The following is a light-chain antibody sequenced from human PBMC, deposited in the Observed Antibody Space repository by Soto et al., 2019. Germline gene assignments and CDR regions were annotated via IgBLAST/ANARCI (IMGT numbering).Light chain of an antibody. CDR3: QQYGSSPPWT. Sequence: DIQVTQSPSSLSASVGDRVTISCRASQSISGYLNWYQQKPGKAPNLLIFDASSLQSGVPSRFSGRGSGAEYTLTISRLEPEDFAVYYCQQYGSSPPWTFGQGTKWIS. CDR2: DAS. J-gene: IGKJ1*01. V-gene: IGKV1-39*01. CDR1: QSISGY.